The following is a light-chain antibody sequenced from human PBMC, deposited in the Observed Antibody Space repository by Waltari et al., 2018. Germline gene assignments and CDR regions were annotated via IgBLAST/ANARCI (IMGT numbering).Light chain of an antibody. J-gene: IGKJ5*01. CDR2: GAS. Sequence: EVVMTQSPASLSVSLGEGVTLSCRASQIIFSNVAWYQQKTGQAPRLLIYGASTRATDIPARFSGIGSGTEFTLTINSLQSEDFAVYYCQQYNNWPPITFGQGTRLEIK. CDR1: QIIFSN. CDR3: QQYNNWPPIT. V-gene: IGKV3-15*01.